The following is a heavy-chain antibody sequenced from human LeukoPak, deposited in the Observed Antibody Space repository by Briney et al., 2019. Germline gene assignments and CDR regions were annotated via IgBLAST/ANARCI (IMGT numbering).Heavy chain of an antibody. Sequence: ASVKVSCKASGYTFTSYGISWVRQAPGQGLEWMGWISAYNGNTNYAQKLQGRVTMTTDTSTSTAYMELRSLRSDDTAVYYCAYVDTAMVYFDYWGQGTLVTVSS. CDR2: ISAYNGNT. CDR3: AYVDTAMVYFDY. CDR1: GYTFTSYG. J-gene: IGHJ4*02. V-gene: IGHV1-18*01. D-gene: IGHD5-18*01.